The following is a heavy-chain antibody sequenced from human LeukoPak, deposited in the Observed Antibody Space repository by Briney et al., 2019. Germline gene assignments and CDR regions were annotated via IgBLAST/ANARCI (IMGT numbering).Heavy chain of an antibody. CDR3: ASYSSSWYLGPYYFDY. J-gene: IGHJ4*02. CDR2: IKQDGSEK. D-gene: IGHD6-13*01. Sequence: PRGSLRLSCAASGLTFSSYWMSWVRQAPGKGLEWVANIKQDGSEKYYVDSVKGRFTISRDNAKNSLYLQMNSLRAEDTAVYYCASYSSSWYLGPYYFDYWGQGTLVTVSS. CDR1: GLTFSSYW. V-gene: IGHV3-7*01.